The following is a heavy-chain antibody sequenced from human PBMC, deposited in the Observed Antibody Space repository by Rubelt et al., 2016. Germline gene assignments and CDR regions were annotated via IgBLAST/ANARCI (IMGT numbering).Heavy chain of an antibody. CDR1: GFTFRTYS. CDR3: AKTGFSGAMPPAPG. V-gene: IGHV3-23*01. Sequence: EVQLLESGGGLVQPGGSLRLSCEASGFTFRTYSMNWVRQAPGKGLEWVSSFGNRGDTFYADSGKGRFTISRDNSKNTLYLQMNSMKPEDTAVYYCAKTGFSGAMPPAPGWGQGTLVTVSS. J-gene: IGHJ4*02. D-gene: IGHD1-26*01. CDR2: SFGNRGDT.